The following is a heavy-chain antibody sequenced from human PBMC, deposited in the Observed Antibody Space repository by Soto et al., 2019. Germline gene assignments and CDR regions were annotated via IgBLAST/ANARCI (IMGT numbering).Heavy chain of an antibody. D-gene: IGHD6-6*01. V-gene: IGHV3-48*02. Sequence: PGGSLRLSCAASGFTFSSYSMNWVRQAPGKGLEWVSYISSSSSTIYYAASVKGRFTISRDNAKNSLYLQRNSLRDEDTAVYYCARDLGSRRVAARPFDYYYYGMDVWGQGTTVTVSS. CDR1: GFTFSSYS. CDR2: ISSSSSTI. CDR3: ARDLGSRRVAARPFDYYYYGMDV. J-gene: IGHJ6*02.